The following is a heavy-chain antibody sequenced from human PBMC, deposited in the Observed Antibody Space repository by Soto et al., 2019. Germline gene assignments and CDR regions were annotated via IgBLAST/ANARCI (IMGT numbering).Heavy chain of an antibody. J-gene: IGHJ5*02. Sequence: QVQLVESGGGVVQPGRSLRLSCAASGFTFSSYGMHWVRQAPGKGLEWVAVIWYDGSDKYYADSVKGRFTISRDNSKNPLYLQMNSLRAEDTAVYYCATDQGITWGQGTLVTVSS. CDR2: IWYDGSDK. D-gene: IGHD3-10*01. CDR3: ATDQGIT. V-gene: IGHV3-33*01. CDR1: GFTFSSYG.